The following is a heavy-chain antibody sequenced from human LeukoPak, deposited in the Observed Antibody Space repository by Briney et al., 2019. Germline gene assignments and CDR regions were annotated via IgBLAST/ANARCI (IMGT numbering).Heavy chain of an antibody. CDR3: ARALGGSDGYYFDY. CDR1: GGTFSSYA. CDR2: IIPIFGIA. J-gene: IGHJ4*02. Sequence: GCSAKDSCKASGGTFSSYAISWVRQAPGQGLEWMGRIIPIFGIANYAQKFQSRGTLTADKSTSTVYMELSSLRSEDTAVYYCARALGGSDGYYFDYWGQGTLVTVSS. V-gene: IGHV1-69*04. D-gene: IGHD1-26*01.